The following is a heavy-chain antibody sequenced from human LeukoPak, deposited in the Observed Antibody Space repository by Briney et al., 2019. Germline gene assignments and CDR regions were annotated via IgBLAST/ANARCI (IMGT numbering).Heavy chain of an antibody. Sequence: PSETLSLTCTVSGGSISSYYWSWIRQPPGKGLGWIGYIYYSGSTNYNPSLKSRVTISVDTSKNQFSLKLSSVTAADTAVYYCARHKWELRYFDLWGRGTLVTVSS. J-gene: IGHJ2*01. CDR3: ARHKWELRYFDL. CDR1: GGSISSYY. V-gene: IGHV4-59*08. D-gene: IGHD1-26*01. CDR2: IYYSGST.